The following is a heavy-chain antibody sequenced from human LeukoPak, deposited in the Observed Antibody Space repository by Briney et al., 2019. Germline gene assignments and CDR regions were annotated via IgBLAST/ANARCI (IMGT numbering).Heavy chain of an antibody. CDR2: SNAGNGNT. V-gene: IGHV1-3*02. CDR1: GHTFTSYD. D-gene: IGHD2-15*01. Sequence: GASVKVSCKASGHTFTSYDMHWVRQAPGQRLEWMGRSNAGNGNTEYSQEFQGRVTITRDTSASTAYMELSSLRSEDMAVYYCARLYCGGGSCYFDYWGQGTLVTVSS. J-gene: IGHJ4*02. CDR3: ARLYCGGGSCYFDY.